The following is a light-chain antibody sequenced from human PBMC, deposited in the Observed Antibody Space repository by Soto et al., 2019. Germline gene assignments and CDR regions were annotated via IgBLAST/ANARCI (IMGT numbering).Light chain of an antibody. Sequence: EIVLTQSPATLSLSPGERATLSCGASQSVSSSYLAWFQQKPGLAPRLLIYGAYSRATGTPDRFSGSGSGTDFTLNISRLETEDFAGYYCQQYDSSPWTFGKGTKVEIK. CDR1: QSVSSSY. CDR2: GAY. V-gene: IGKV3D-20*01. J-gene: IGKJ1*01. CDR3: QQYDSSPWT.